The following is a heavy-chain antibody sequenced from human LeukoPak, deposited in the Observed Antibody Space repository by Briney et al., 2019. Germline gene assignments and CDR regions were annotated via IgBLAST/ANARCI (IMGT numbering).Heavy chain of an antibody. CDR2: INPNGGDT. V-gene: IGHV1-2*02. CDR1: GYTFTGYY. D-gene: IGHD2-21*02. J-gene: IGHJ5*02. Sequence: ASVKVSCKASGYTFTGYYMHWVRQAPGQGLEWMGWINPNGGDTKYVQHFKGRVTMTRDTSISTAYMELSSLRSEDTAVYYCARESQVYCGGDCYSGWFDPWGQGTLVTVSP. CDR3: ARESQVYCGGDCYSGWFDP.